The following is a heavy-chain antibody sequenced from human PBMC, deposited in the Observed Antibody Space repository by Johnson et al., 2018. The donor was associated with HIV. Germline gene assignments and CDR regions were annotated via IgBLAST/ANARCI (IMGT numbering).Heavy chain of an antibody. CDR1: GFTFSSYG. CDR2: IRDDGSNK. V-gene: IGHV3-30*02. CDR3: AKPYYGSGWDAFDL. Sequence: QVQLVESGGGVVQPGGSLRLSCVASGFTFSSYGMHWVRQAPGKGLEWVAFIRDDGSNKYYADSVKGRFTISRDNSKNTLHLQMNSLRAEDTAVYYCAKPYYGSGWDAFDLWGQGTMVTVSS. D-gene: IGHD3-10*01. J-gene: IGHJ3*01.